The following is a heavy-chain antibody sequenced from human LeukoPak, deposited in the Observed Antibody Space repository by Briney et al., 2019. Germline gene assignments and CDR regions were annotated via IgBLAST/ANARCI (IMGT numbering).Heavy chain of an antibody. CDR1: GYTFTAYY. CDR2: INPNSGGT. Sequence: ASVKVSCKASGYTFTAYYMHWVRQAPGQGLEWMGWINPNSGGTNYAQKFQGRVTMTRDTSISTAYMELSRLRSDDTAVYYCARDAYCGGDCYSSEYFQHWGQGTLVTVSS. J-gene: IGHJ1*01. V-gene: IGHV1-2*02. D-gene: IGHD2-21*02. CDR3: ARDAYCGGDCYSSEYFQH.